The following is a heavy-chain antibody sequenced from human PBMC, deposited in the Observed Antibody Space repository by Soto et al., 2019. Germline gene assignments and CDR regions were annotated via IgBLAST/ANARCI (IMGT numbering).Heavy chain of an antibody. V-gene: IGHV1-3*01. D-gene: IGHD2-15*01. Sequence: ASVKVSCKASGYTFTSYAMQCVRQAPGQRLEWMGWINAGNGNTKYSQKFQGRVTITRDTSASTAYMELSSLRSEDTAVYYCAKGYCSGGSCYGFDYWGQGTLVTVSS. CDR1: GYTFTSYA. CDR3: AKGYCSGGSCYGFDY. CDR2: INAGNGNT. J-gene: IGHJ4*02.